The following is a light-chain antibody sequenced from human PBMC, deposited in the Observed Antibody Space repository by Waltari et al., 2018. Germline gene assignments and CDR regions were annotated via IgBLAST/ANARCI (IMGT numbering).Light chain of an antibody. CDR2: ANT. V-gene: IGLV1-40*01. Sequence: PVTAPKRLSCANTNRPSGVPDRFSGAKSGTSASLAITVLQAGDEAYYYCQSCDNRLNGAIFGGGTKLTVL. J-gene: IGLJ2*01. CDR3: QSCDNRLNGAI.